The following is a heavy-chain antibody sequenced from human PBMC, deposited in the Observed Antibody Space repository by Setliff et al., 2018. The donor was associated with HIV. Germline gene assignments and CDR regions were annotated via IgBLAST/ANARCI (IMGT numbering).Heavy chain of an antibody. Sequence: GGSLRLSCAASGFTFSNYAMGWVRQAPGKGLEWVSGIGGDGGITYYADSVKGRFTISRDNAKNSLYLQMNSLRAEDTAVYYCARDFRRYFDYYYYGMDVWGQGTTVTVSS. CDR2: IGGDGGIT. CDR1: GFTFSNYA. D-gene: IGHD3-9*01. V-gene: IGHV3-23*01. J-gene: IGHJ6*02. CDR3: ARDFRRYFDYYYYGMDV.